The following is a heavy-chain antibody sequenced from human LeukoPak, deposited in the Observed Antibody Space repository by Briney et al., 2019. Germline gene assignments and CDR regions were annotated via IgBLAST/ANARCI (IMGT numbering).Heavy chain of an antibody. CDR3: ARPRGRSWELRPHYSMDV. CDR2: INHSGST. D-gene: IGHD1-26*01. V-gene: IGHV4-34*01. CDR1: GGSFSGCY. Sequence: PSETLSLTCAVYGGSFSGCYWSWIRQPPGEGLEWIGEINHSGSTNYNPSLKSRVTISVDTSKNQFSLKLSSVTAADTAVYYCARPRGRSWELRPHYSMDVWGQGTTVTVSS. J-gene: IGHJ6*02.